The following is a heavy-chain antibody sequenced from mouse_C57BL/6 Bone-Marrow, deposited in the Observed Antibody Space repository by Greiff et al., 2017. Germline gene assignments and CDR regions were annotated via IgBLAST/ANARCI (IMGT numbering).Heavy chain of an antibody. CDR3: ARGGYDGDPWFAY. Sequence: VQLQESGAELMKPGASVKLSCKATGYTFTGYWIEWVKQRPGHGLEWIGEILPGSGSTNYNEKFQGKATLTADTSSNTAYMHLSSLTTEDSAIYYCARGGYDGDPWFAYWGQGTLVTVSA. V-gene: IGHV1-9*01. D-gene: IGHD2-2*01. CDR2: ILPGSGST. CDR1: GYTFTGYW. J-gene: IGHJ3*01.